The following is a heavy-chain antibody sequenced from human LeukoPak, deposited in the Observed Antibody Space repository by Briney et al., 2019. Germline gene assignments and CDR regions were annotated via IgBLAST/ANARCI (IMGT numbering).Heavy chain of an antibody. D-gene: IGHD2-21*01. V-gene: IGHV3-23*01. J-gene: IGHJ4*02. CDR1: GFTFDDYA. CDR2: ISGGGDAT. CDR3: AKSDCGTIGCKLLNY. Sequence: PGGSLRLSCAASGFTFDDYAMHWVRQAPGKGLEWVSAISGGGDATKYADSVKGRFTISRDNSKNTLSLQMNSLRAEDTALYYCAKSDCGTIGCKLLNYWGQGTLVTVSS.